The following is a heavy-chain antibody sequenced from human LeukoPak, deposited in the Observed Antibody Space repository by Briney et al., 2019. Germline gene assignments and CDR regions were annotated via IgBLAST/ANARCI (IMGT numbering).Heavy chain of an antibody. D-gene: IGHD3-10*01. Sequence: GGSLRLSCAASGFTFSSYGMHWVRQAPGKGLEWVAVISYDGSNKYYADSVKGRFTISRDNSKNTLYLQMNSLRAEDTAVYYCAKGAYYGSGSYYPLGWFDPWGQGTLVTVSS. CDR3: AKGAYYGSGSYYPLGWFDP. CDR2: ISYDGSNK. J-gene: IGHJ5*02. CDR1: GFTFSSYG. V-gene: IGHV3-30*18.